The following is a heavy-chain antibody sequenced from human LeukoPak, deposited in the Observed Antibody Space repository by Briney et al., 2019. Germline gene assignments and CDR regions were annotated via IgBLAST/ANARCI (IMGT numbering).Heavy chain of an antibody. CDR1: GGSVSSSSYY. CDR2: LYYSGST. D-gene: IGHD6-19*01. CDR3: ARVSGWNPLQAAHLDY. V-gene: IGHV4-39*07. Sequence: SETLSLTCTVSGGSVSSSSYYWGWIRQPPGKGLEWIGSLYYSGSTYYSPSLKSRVTISVNTSKNQFSLKLSSVTAADTAVYYCARVSGWNPLQAAHLDYWGQGTLVTVSS. J-gene: IGHJ4*02.